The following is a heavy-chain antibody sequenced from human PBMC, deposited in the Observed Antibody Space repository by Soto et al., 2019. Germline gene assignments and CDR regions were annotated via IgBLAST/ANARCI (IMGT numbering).Heavy chain of an antibody. CDR2: IYYTGTT. CDR3: ARQTDSYYTFDAFDI. V-gene: IGHV4-28*01. CDR1: GYPISSSNW. Sequence: SETLSLTCAVSGYPISSSNWLGWIRQPPGKGLEWIGYIYYTGTTYYNPSLKSRVTISVDRSKNQFSLKLSSVTAADTAVYYCARQTDSYYTFDAFDIWGQGTMVTVSS. J-gene: IGHJ3*02. D-gene: IGHD3-22*01.